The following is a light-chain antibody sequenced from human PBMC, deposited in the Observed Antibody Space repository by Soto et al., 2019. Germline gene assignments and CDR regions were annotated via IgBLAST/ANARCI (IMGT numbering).Light chain of an antibody. V-gene: IGLV2-14*01. J-gene: IGLJ1*01. CDR2: DVS. CDR3: SSYSSATTYV. CDR1: SSDVGAYNY. Sequence: QSALTQPASVSGSPGQSITISCTGTSSDVGAYNYDSWYQQYPGEAPKVIIYDVSHRPAGVSHRFSGSKSGNTASLTISGLQTHDAADYYCSSYSSATTYVFGTGTKVTVL.